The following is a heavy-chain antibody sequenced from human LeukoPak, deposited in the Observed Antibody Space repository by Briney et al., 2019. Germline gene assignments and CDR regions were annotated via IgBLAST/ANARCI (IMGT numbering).Heavy chain of an antibody. CDR1: GFTFSSYD. Sequence: PGGSLRLSCTASGFTFSSYDMKWVRQAPGKGLEWVSYISSSSSYIYYADSVKGRFTISRDNAKNSLYLQMNSLRAEDTAVYYCARGGVTALGWFDPWGQGTLVTVS. CDR2: ISSSSSYI. V-gene: IGHV3-21*05. CDR3: ARGGVTALGWFDP. D-gene: IGHD2-21*02. J-gene: IGHJ5*02.